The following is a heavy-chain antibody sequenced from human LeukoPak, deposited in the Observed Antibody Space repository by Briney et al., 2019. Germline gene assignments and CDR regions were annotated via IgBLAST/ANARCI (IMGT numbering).Heavy chain of an antibody. CDR1: GASISNYY. CDR3: ARSYGYGTNFDY. D-gene: IGHD5-18*01. V-gene: IGHV4-59*08. CDR2: IYYSRSS. Sequence: PSETLSLTCTVSGASISNYYWSWIRQPPGKGLEWLGFIYYSRSSSYNPSLKGRVSISVDTSKNQFSLKVTSVTAADTAVYYCARSYGYGTNFDYWGQGTLVTVSS. J-gene: IGHJ4*02.